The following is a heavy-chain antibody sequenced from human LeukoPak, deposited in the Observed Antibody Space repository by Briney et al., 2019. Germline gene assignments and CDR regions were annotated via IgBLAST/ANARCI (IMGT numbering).Heavy chain of an antibody. J-gene: IGHJ4*02. D-gene: IGHD5-12*01. V-gene: IGHV3-21*01. CDR3: ARGPSGYHNT. CDR1: GFTFSNYN. CDR2: IRSSTTYV. Sequence: GGSLRLSCAASGFTFSNYNMNWVRQAPGKGLEWVSSIRSSTTYVYYADSVKGRFTISRDNSKNTLYLQMNSLRAEDTAVYYCARGPSGYHNTGGQGTLVTVSS.